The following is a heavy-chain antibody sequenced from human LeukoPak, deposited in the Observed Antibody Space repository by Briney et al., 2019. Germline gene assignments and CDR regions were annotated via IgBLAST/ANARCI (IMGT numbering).Heavy chain of an antibody. Sequence: SETLSLTCKVSGYSISIGYYWGWIRQPPGKGLEWIGSIYRNGTTYYNPSLKSRVTISVDTSKNQFSLRLSSVTAADTAVYYCAGVYYSSSYDYWYFDLWGRGTLVTVSS. D-gene: IGHD6-13*01. CDR3: AGVYYSSSYDYWYFDL. CDR1: GYSISIGYY. CDR2: IYRNGTT. V-gene: IGHV4-38-2*02. J-gene: IGHJ2*01.